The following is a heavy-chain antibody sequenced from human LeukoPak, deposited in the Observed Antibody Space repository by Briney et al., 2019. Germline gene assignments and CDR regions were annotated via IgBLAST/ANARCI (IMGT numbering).Heavy chain of an antibody. CDR3: AKNKIRVPAAPAYYFDY. Sequence: GGSLRLSCAVSGITLSNYGMSWVRQAPGKGLEWVAGISGSGGSTNYADSVKGRFTISRDNPKNTLYLQMNILRAEDTAVYYFAKNKIRVPAAPAYYFDYWGQEPWSPSPQ. D-gene: IGHD2-2*01. J-gene: IGHJ4*01. CDR1: GITLSNYG. CDR2: ISGSGGST. V-gene: IGHV3-23*01.